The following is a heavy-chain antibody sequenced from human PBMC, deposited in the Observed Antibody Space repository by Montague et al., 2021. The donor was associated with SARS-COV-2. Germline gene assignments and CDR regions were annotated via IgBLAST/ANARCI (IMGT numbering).Heavy chain of an antibody. CDR1: GFTFGNFG. CDR2: INWNSDII. V-gene: IGHV3-9*01. CDR3: AKDVWSGSYAWGYFDF. D-gene: IGHD3-3*01. Sequence: SLRLSCATSGFTFGNFGMVWVRQSPGKGLEWVAGINWNSDIIAYADSVKGRFTISRDNAKNSVYLQMNSLRAEGTALYYCAKDVWSGSYAWGYFDFWGQGTLVTVSS. J-gene: IGHJ4*02.